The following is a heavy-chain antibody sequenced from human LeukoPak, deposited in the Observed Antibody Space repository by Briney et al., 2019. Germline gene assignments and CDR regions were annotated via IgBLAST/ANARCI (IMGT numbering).Heavy chain of an antibody. CDR2: ISSSSSYT. V-gene: IGHV3-11*06. J-gene: IGHJ4*02. CDR3: ARDYSGYDQKDY. CDR1: GVTFSDYY. Sequence: GGSLRLSCAASGVTFSDYYMSWIRQAPGKGLKWVSYISSSSSYTNYADSVKGRFTISRDNAKNSLYLQMNSLRAEDTAVYYCARDYSGYDQKDYWGQGTLVTVSS. D-gene: IGHD5-12*01.